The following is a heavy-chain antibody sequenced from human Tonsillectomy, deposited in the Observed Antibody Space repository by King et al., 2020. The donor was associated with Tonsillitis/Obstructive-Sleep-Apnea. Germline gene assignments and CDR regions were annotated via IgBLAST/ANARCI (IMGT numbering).Heavy chain of an antibody. CDR3: ARDRYFDWLGDGYYFDY. J-gene: IGHJ4*02. Sequence: VQLVESGGGLVQPGGSLRLSCAASGFTFSNYWMSWVRQAPGKGLEWVANIKEDGSEKYYVDSVKGRFTISRDNAKNSLYLQINSLRAEDTAVYYCARDRYFDWLGDGYYFDYWGQGTLVTVSS. CDR1: GFTFSNYW. D-gene: IGHD3-9*01. V-gene: IGHV3-7*03. CDR2: IKEDGSEK.